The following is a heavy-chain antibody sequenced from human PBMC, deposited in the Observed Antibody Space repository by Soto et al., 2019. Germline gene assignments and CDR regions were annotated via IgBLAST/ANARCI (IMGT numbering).Heavy chain of an antibody. V-gene: IGHV3-64D*06. CDR2: ISSNGGTT. D-gene: IGHD6-19*01. Sequence: GGSLRFSWSASGFTFSSYAMHWVRQAPGKGLEYASGISSNGGTTYYVDSVKGRFIISRDNSKNTLYLQMSSLRTDDTAVYYCVKDPGAVTGDEYFQHWGLGTLVTVSS. CDR1: GFTFSSYA. J-gene: IGHJ1*01. CDR3: VKDPGAVTGDEYFQH.